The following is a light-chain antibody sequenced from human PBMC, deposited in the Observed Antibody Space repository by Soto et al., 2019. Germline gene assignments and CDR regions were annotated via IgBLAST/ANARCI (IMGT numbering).Light chain of an antibody. Sequence: EIALPQSPGTLSLSPGERATLSCRASQSVSSSYLAWYQQKPGQAPRLLIYGASSRATGIPDRFSGSGSGTDFTLTISRLEPEDFAVYYCQQYGDSPRTFGQGTKVDIK. J-gene: IGKJ1*01. CDR3: QQYGDSPRT. CDR1: QSVSSSY. CDR2: GAS. V-gene: IGKV3-20*01.